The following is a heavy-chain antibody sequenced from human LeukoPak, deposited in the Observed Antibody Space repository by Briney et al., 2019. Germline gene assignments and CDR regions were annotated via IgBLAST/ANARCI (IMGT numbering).Heavy chain of an antibody. J-gene: IGHJ6*02. CDR2: IIPIFGTA. D-gene: IGHD4-17*01. Sequence: ASVKVSCKASGGTFSSYAISWVRQAPGQGLEWMGGIIPIFGTANYAQKFQGRVTITADESTSTAYMELSSLRSEDTAVYYCARDPVGTTQSYYYGMDVWGQGTTVTVSS. V-gene: IGHV1-69*13. CDR1: GGTFSSYA. CDR3: ARDPVGTTQSYYYGMDV.